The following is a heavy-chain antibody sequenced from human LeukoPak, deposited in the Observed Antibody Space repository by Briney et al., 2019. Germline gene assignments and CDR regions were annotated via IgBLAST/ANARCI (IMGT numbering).Heavy chain of an antibody. CDR2: ISSSGSTI. V-gene: IGHV3-48*03. Sequence: GGSLRLSCAASGFTFSSYEMSWVRQAPGKGLGWVSYISSSGSTIYYADSLKGRFTISRDNAKNSLYLQVNSLRAEDTAVYYCARVTAAGCDYWGQGTLVTVSS. CDR1: GFTFSSYE. D-gene: IGHD6-13*01. J-gene: IGHJ4*02. CDR3: ARVTAAGCDY.